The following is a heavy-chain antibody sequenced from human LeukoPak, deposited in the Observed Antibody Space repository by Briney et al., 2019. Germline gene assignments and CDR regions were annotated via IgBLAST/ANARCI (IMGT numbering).Heavy chain of an antibody. CDR1: GFTFSSYW. CDR3: AGVSAAATPSGYFDY. D-gene: IGHD2-15*01. CDR2: IKQDGSEK. Sequence: GGSLRLSCAASGFTFSSYWMSWVRQAPGKGLEWVANIKQDGSEKYYVDSVKGRFTISRDNAKNSLYLQMNSLRAEDTAVYYCAGVSAAATPSGYFDYWGQGTLVTVSS. V-gene: IGHV3-7*01. J-gene: IGHJ4*02.